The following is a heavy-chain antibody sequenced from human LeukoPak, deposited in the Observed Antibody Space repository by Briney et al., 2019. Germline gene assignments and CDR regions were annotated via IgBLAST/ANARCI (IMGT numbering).Heavy chain of an antibody. V-gene: IGHV3-48*04. CDR3: AKAASKRTDYGDYAFYYYMDV. D-gene: IGHD4-17*01. Sequence: GGSLRLSCAASGFTFSSYSMNWVRQAPGKGLEWVSYISSSGSTIYYADSVKGRFTISRDNAKNSLYLQMNSLRAEDTAVYYCAKAASKRTDYGDYAFYYYMDVWGKGTTVTISS. CDR1: GFTFSSYS. CDR2: ISSSGSTI. J-gene: IGHJ6*03.